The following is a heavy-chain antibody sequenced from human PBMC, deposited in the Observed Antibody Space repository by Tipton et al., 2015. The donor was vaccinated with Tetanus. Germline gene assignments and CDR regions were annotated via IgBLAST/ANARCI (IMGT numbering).Heavy chain of an antibody. V-gene: IGHV4-30-2*01. J-gene: IGHJ3*02. CDR2: IYQTDST. CDR3: ARRGDYVFYYESSGYLWGAAFDI. CDR1: GALITTGGYS. Sequence: GLVKPSQTLSLTCNVSGALITTGGYSWGWIRQPPGQGLEWLGYIYQTDSTCYNPSVRSRLTLSLQRSKNQFSLKLNSVTAADTAVYYCARRGDYVFYYESSGYLWGAAFDIWGQGTMVSVSA. D-gene: IGHD3-22*01.